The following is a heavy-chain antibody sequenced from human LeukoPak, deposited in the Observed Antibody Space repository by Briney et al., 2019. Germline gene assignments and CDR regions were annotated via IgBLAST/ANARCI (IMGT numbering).Heavy chain of an antibody. J-gene: IGHJ4*02. CDR1: GYTLTELS. CDR3: ATGGTGGYYDSSGYPSPFDY. CDR2: FDPEDGET. Sequence: ASVKVSCKVSGYTLTELSMHWVRLAPGKGLEWKGGFDPEDGETIYAQKFQGRVTMTEDTSTDTAYMELSSLRSEDTAVYYCATGGTGGYYDSSGYPSPFDYWGQGTLVTVSS. D-gene: IGHD3-22*01. V-gene: IGHV1-24*01.